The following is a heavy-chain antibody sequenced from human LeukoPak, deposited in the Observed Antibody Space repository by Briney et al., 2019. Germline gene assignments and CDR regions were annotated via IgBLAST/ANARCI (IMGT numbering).Heavy chain of an antibody. D-gene: IGHD3-9*01. CDR3: ARGYYDILTGYYFDY. Sequence: ASVKVSCKASGYTFTSYYMRWVRQAPGQGLEWMGWINPNSGGTNYAQKFQGRVTMTRDTSISTAYMELSRLRSDDTAVYYCARGYYDILTGYYFDYWGQGTLVTVSS. V-gene: IGHV1-2*02. CDR1: GYTFTSYY. J-gene: IGHJ4*02. CDR2: INPNSGGT.